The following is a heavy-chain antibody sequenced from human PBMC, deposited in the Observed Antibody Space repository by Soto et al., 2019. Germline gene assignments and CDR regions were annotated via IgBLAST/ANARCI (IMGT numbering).Heavy chain of an antibody. V-gene: IGHV4-31*03. CDR2: IYYSGST. CDR1: GGSISSGGYY. D-gene: IGHD3-9*01. J-gene: IGHJ5*02. CDR3: ARDNPYYDILTGYPRGWFDP. Sequence: SETLSLTCTVSGGSISSGGYYWSWIRQHPGKGLEWIGYIYYSGSTYYNPSLKSRVTISVDTSKNQFSLKLSSVTAADTAVYYCARDNPYYDILTGYPRGWFDPWGQGTLVTVSS.